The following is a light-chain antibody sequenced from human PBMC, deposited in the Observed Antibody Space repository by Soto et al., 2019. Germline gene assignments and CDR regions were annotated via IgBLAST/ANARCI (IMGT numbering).Light chain of an antibody. CDR3: QQYYSYPWT. CDR1: QGISSY. J-gene: IGKJ1*01. Sequence: AIRMTQSPSSLSASTGDRVTITCRASQGISSYLAWYQQKPRTAPKLLIYAASTLQSGVPSRFSGSGSGTDFTLTISCLQSEDFATYYCQQYYSYPWTFGQGTKVEIK. V-gene: IGKV1-8*01. CDR2: AAS.